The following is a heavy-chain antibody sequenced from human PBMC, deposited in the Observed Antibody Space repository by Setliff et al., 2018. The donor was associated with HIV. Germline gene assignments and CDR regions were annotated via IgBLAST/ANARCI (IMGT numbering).Heavy chain of an antibody. Sequence: SVMVSCKASGGTFSNYGISWVRQAPGQGLEYMGGIIPIFETSNYAQRFQGRVTITADESSSTAYMELSSLRYGDTAVYYCARVTTVVTDPLYYHYMDVWGKGTTVTVSS. D-gene: IGHD2-15*01. CDR2: IIPIFETS. CDR1: GGTFSNYG. CDR3: ARVTTVVTDPLYYHYMDV. V-gene: IGHV1-69*13. J-gene: IGHJ6*03.